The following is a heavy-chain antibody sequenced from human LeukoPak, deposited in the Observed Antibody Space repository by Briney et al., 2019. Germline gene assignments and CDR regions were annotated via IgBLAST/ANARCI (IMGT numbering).Heavy chain of an antibody. J-gene: IGHJ4*02. Sequence: SETLSLTCAVYGGSFSGYYWSWIRQPPGKGLEWIGEINHSGSTNYNPSLKSRVTVSVDTSKNQFSLKLSSVTAADTAVYYCAREGSGWYYFDYWGQGTLVTVSS. D-gene: IGHD6-19*01. CDR2: INHSGST. CDR3: AREGSGWYYFDY. V-gene: IGHV4-34*01. CDR1: GGSFSGYY.